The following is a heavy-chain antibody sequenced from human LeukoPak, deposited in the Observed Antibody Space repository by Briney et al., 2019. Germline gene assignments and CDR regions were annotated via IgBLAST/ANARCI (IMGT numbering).Heavy chain of an antibody. J-gene: IGHJ4*02. V-gene: IGHV1-3*01. D-gene: IGHD3-22*01. CDR3: ARRRSDSSGYYYLDY. Sequence: GASVKVSCKASGYTFTSYAMHWVRQAPGQRLEWMGWINAGNGNTKYSQKFQGRVTITRDTSASTAYMELSSLRSEDTAVYYCARRRSDSSGYYYLDYWGQGTLVTVSS. CDR2: INAGNGNT. CDR1: GYTFTSYA.